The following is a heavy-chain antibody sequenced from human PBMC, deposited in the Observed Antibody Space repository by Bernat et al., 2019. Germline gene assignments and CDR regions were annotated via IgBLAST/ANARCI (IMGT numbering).Heavy chain of an antibody. D-gene: IGHD3-10*01. J-gene: IGHJ6*03. V-gene: IGHV4-34*01. CDR1: GGSFSGYY. CDR3: AICPILWFREPYYMDV. Sequence: QVQLQQWGAGLLKPSETLSLTCAVYGGSFSGYYWSWIRQPPGKGLEWIGEINHSGSTNYNPSLKSRVTISVDTPKNHLSLNLSSVTAADTAVYYCAICPILWFREPYYMDVWGKGTTVTVSS. CDR2: INHSGST.